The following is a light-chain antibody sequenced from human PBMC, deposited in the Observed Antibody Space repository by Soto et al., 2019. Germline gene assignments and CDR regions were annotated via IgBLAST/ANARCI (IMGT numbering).Light chain of an antibody. Sequence: IQMTQSPSSLSASVGDRVTISCRASQGIGNALGWYQQKPGLPPKLLIYWASTRESGVPDRFTGSGSGTDFTLTISSLQAEDVAVYSCQQYYGTPRTFGQGTKVEI. CDR1: QGIGNA. V-gene: IGKV4-1*01. CDR3: QQYYGTPRT. CDR2: WAS. J-gene: IGKJ1*01.